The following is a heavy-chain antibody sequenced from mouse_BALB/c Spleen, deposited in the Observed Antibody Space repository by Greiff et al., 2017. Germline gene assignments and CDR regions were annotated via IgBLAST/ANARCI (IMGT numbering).Heavy chain of an antibody. CDR1: GFTFSSYA. CDR2: ISSGGSYT. D-gene: IGHD2-4*01. J-gene: IGHJ4*01. Sequence: EVQGVESGGGLVKPGGSLKLSCAASGFTFSSYAMSWVRQTPEKRLEWVATISSGGSYTYYPDSVKGRFTISRDNAKNTLYLQMSSLRSEDTAMYYCARPTMIYYAMDYWGQGTSVTVSS. V-gene: IGHV5-9-3*01. CDR3: ARPTMIYYAMDY.